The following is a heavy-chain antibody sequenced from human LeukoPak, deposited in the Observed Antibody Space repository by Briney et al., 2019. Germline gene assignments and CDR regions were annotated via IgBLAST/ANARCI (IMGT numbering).Heavy chain of an antibody. CDR1: GGALITHF. V-gene: IGHV1-69*02. Sequence: GASVKVSCKASGGALITHFISWVRQAPGQGLEWMGRIVPMIGIANYAQKFQGRVTITADKSTNTPYMEMNNLRFEDTAVYYCARHSSRGQYYAFDFWGQGALVTVSP. CDR3: ARHSSRGQYYAFDF. D-gene: IGHD3-3*01. CDR2: IVPMIGIA. J-gene: IGHJ4*02.